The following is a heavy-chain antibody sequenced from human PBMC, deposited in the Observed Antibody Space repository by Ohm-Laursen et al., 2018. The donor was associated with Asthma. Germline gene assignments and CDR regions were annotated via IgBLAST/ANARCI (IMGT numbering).Heavy chain of an antibody. V-gene: IGHV1-69*01. J-gene: IGHJ5*02. CDR1: GGTFSSYA. Sequence: GSSVKVSCKASGGTFSSYAISWVRQAPGQGLEWMGGIIPIFGTANYAQKFQGRVTITADESTSTAYMELSSLRSEDTAVYYCARVPYCGGDCYSYWFDPWGQGTLVTVSS. D-gene: IGHD2-21*01. CDR3: ARVPYCGGDCYSYWFDP. CDR2: IIPIFGTA.